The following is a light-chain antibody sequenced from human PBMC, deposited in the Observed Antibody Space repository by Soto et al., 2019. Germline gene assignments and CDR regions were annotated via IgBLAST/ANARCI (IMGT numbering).Light chain of an antibody. J-gene: IGKJ2*01. CDR3: RQAVQAPRT. Sequence: IVMTQSPLSLPVTPGEPASISCRNSQSLLHSNGYNYLDWYLQQPGQSPQLLISSGSNRAPGVPDRFSGSGSGTDFTLKISRVEAEDVGTYYCRQAVQAPRTFGPGTKLEIK. CDR2: SGS. CDR1: QSLLHSNGYNY. V-gene: IGKV2-28*01.